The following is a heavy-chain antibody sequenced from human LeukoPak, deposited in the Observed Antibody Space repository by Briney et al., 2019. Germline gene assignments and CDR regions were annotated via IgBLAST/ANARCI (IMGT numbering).Heavy chain of an antibody. CDR3: AKGIYDSSGYYSQFLDY. CDR1: GFTFNRYN. J-gene: IGHJ4*02. V-gene: IGHV3-21*04. Sequence: GGSLRLSCAASGFTFNRYNMNWVRRAPGKGLEWVSSISTSSSYIYYADSVRGRFTISRDNAKNSLYLQMNSLRAEDTAVYYCAKGIYDSSGYYSQFLDYWGQGTLVTVSS. D-gene: IGHD3-22*01. CDR2: ISTSSSYI.